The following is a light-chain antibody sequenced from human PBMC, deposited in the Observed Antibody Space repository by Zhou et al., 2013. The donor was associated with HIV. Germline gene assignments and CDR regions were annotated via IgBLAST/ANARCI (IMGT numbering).Light chain of an antibody. Sequence: DIQMTQSPSTLSASVGDRVTITCRASQSISSWLAWYQQKPGKAPKLLIYKASSLESGVPSRFSGSGSGTDFTFTISSLQPEDIATYYCQQYDNLPSTFGQGTRLEIK. CDR3: QQYDNLPST. CDR2: KAS. J-gene: IGKJ5*01. V-gene: IGKV1-5*03. CDR1: QSISSW.